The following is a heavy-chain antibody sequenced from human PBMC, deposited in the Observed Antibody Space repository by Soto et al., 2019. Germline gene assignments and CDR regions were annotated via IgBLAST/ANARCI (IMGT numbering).Heavy chain of an antibody. CDR3: ARFEGSKAITMVRGVIDY. CDR2: ISAYNGNT. V-gene: IGHV1-18*01. J-gene: IGHJ4*02. CDR1: GYTFTSYG. D-gene: IGHD3-10*01. Sequence: QVQLVQSGAEVKKPGASVKVSCKASGYTFTSYGISWVRQAPGQGLEWMGWISAYNGNTNYAQKLQGRVTMTTDTSTSTAYMELMSLRSDDTAVYYCARFEGSKAITMVRGVIDYWGQGTLVTVSS.